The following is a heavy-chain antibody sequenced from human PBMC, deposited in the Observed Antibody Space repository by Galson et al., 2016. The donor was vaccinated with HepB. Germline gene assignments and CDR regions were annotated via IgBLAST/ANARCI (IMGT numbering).Heavy chain of an antibody. CDR3: AIGSGWYLGGAFDI. CDR2: INPNSGDT. D-gene: IGHD6-13*01. Sequence: SVKVSCKASGYTLTAHYVYWVRQAPGQGLEWMGWINPNSGDTNYAQKFQGGVTMTRDTSISTAYMELSRLTYDDTAVYYCAIGSGWYLGGAFDIWGQGTMVTVSS. V-gene: IGHV1-2*02. J-gene: IGHJ3*02. CDR1: GYTLTAHY.